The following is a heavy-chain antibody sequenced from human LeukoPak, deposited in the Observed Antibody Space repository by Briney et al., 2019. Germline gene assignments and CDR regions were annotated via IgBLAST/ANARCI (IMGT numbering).Heavy chain of an antibody. CDR1: GGSFSGYY. CDR3: ARVNGGYCSSTSCFYFDY. J-gene: IGHJ4*02. D-gene: IGHD2-2*01. Sequence: SETLSLTCAVYGGSFSGYYWSWIRQPPGKGLEWIGEINHSGSTNYNPSLKSRVTISVDTSKNPFSLKLSSVTAADTAVYYCARVNGGYCSSTSCFYFDYWGQGTLVTVSS. CDR2: INHSGST. V-gene: IGHV4-34*01.